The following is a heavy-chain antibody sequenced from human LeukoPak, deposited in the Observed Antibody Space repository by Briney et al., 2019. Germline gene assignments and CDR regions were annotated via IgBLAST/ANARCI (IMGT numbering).Heavy chain of an antibody. Sequence: SETLSLTCAVYGGSFSGYYWSWIRQPPGKGLEWIGEINHSGSTNYNPSLKSRVTIPVDTSKDQFSLKLSSVTAADTAVYYCARHSSSSSAFDIWGQGTMVTVSS. V-gene: IGHV4-34*01. D-gene: IGHD6-6*01. CDR3: ARHSSSSSAFDI. CDR1: GGSFSGYY. CDR2: INHSGST. J-gene: IGHJ3*02.